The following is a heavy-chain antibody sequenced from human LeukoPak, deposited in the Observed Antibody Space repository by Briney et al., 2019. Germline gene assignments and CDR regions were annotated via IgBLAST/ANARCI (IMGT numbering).Heavy chain of an antibody. J-gene: IGHJ5*02. D-gene: IGHD3-22*01. CDR1: GGFISSHF. CDR3: ARGDSSGFPNWFDP. Sequence: SETLSLTCTVSGGFISSHFWSWVRQPPGKGLEWIGNVYYTGSTNYNPSLKSRITVSVDTSKNQFSLKLSSVTAADTAVYYCARGDSSGFPNWFDPWGQGTLVTVSS. V-gene: IGHV4-59*11. CDR2: VYYTGST.